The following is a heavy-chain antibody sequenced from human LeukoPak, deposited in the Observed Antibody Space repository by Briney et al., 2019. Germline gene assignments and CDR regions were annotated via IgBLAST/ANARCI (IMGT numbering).Heavy chain of an antibody. CDR3: ALITMVRGVLFDI. V-gene: IGHV1-18*01. J-gene: IGHJ3*02. D-gene: IGHD3-10*01. CDR1: GYTFTSYG. Sequence: GASVKVSCKASGYTFTSYGISWVRQAPGQGLEWMGWISAYNGNTNYAQKLQGRVTMATDTSTSTAYMELRSLRSDDTAVYYCALITMVRGVLFDIWGQGTMVTVSS. CDR2: ISAYNGNT.